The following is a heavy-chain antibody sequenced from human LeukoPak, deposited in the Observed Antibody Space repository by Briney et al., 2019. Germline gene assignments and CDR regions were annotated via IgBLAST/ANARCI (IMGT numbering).Heavy chain of an antibody. CDR3: ARDRYYYGSGSYYNRGLFDY. Sequence: GGSLRPSCAASGFTFSSYWMHWVRQAPGKGLVWVSRINSDGSSTSYADSVKGRFTISRDNAKNTLYLQMNSLRAEDTAVYYCARDRYYYGSGSYYNRGLFDYWGQGTLVTVSS. CDR2: INSDGSST. CDR1: GFTFSSYW. J-gene: IGHJ4*02. V-gene: IGHV3-74*01. D-gene: IGHD3-10*01.